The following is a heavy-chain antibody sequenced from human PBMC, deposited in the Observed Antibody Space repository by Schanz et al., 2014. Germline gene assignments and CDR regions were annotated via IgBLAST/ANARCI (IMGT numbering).Heavy chain of an antibody. J-gene: IGHJ6*02. D-gene: IGHD3-10*01. CDR3: VRDAGWAFGDYHGMDV. Sequence: QVQLVQSGAEVKQPGASVKVSCKASGYTFTSYDINWVRQATGQGLEWMGWISAYNGHTTYAQKFQGRVTMTTDTSTSTAYMELRSLISDDTAVYYCVRDAGWAFGDYHGMDVWGQGTSVTVSS. CDR1: GYTFTSYD. CDR2: ISAYNGHT. V-gene: IGHV1-18*01.